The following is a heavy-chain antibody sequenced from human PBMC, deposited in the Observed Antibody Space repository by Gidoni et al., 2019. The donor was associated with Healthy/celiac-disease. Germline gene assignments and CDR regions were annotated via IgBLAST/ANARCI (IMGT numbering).Heavy chain of an antibody. CDR3: ARTDIVVVVAATPGCFHH. CDR2: ISAYTGNT. D-gene: IGHD2-15*01. V-gene: IGHV1-18*01. CDR1: GYTVTSYG. J-gene: IGHJ1*01. Sequence: QVQLVQAGAEVKKPGASVKVSCKASGYTVTSYGISLVRQAPGQGLEWMGWISAYTGNTTYAQKFQGRVTMTTDTSTSTAYMELRSLRSDDTAVYYCARTDIVVVVAATPGCFHHWGQGTLVTVSS.